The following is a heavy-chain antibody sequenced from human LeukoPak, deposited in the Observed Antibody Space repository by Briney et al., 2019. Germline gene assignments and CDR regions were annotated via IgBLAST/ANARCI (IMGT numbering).Heavy chain of an antibody. V-gene: IGHV4-39*07. J-gene: IGHJ5*02. D-gene: IGHD5-18*01. CDR2: IYYSGNT. CDR1: GGSISSSTYY. Sequence: SETLSLTCTVSGGSISSSTYYWGWIRQPPGKGLEWIGNIYYSGNTYYNPSLKSRVTISVDTSKNQFSLKLSSVTAADTAIYYCARDHGYANWFDPWGQGTLVTVSS. CDR3: ARDHGYANWFDP.